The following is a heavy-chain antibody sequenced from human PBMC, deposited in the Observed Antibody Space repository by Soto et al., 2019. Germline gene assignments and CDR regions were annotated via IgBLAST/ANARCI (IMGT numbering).Heavy chain of an antibody. CDR1: GFTFSNYA. Sequence: GGSLRLSCAASGFTFSNYAMHWVRQAPGKGLEWVAIISFDGSNEHYADSVQGRFTISRDNSENTLYLQMNSLRADDTAVYYCARPAATVIYYSGMDVWGQGTTVTVSS. CDR2: ISFDGSNE. D-gene: IGHD2-2*01. CDR3: ARPAATVIYYSGMDV. V-gene: IGHV3-30-3*01. J-gene: IGHJ6*02.